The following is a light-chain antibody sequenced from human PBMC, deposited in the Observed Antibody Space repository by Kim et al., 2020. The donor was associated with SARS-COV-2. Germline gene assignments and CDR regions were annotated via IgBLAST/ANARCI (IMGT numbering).Light chain of an antibody. V-gene: IGLV6-57*01. CDR2: DDN. Sequence: NFMLTQPHSVSESPGKTVTISCTRSSGSIANSHVHWYQQRPGSSPTTVVYDDNQRPSGVPDRFSASIDSSSNSAALTISGLKTEDEADYYCQSYDSDSQGVFGGGTQLNVL. CDR1: SGSIANSH. CDR3: QSYDSDSQGV. J-gene: IGLJ3*02.